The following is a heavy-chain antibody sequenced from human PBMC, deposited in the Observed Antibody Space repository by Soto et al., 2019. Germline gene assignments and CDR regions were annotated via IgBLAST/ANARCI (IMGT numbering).Heavy chain of an antibody. CDR2: ISAYNGNT. V-gene: IGHV1-18*01. CDR1: GYTFTSYG. J-gene: IGHJ4*02. Sequence: ASVKVSCTASGYTFTSYGISWVRQAPGQGLEWMGWISAYNGNTNYAQKLQGRVTITEDTSTDTPYMQLSSLRAEDTAVYYCATGQRYYFDYWGQGTLVTVSS. CDR3: ATGQRYYFDY.